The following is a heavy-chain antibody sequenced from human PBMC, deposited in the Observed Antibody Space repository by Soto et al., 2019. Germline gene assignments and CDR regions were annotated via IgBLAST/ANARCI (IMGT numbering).Heavy chain of an antibody. Sequence: TSETLSLTCTVSGGSVSSGSYYWSGIRQPPVTGLEWIGYIYYSGTTNYNPSLKSRVTISVDTSKNQFSLKLSSVTAADTAVYYCARGSLVGAPSFDYWGQGTLVTASS. CDR1: GGSVSSGSYY. V-gene: IGHV4-61*01. D-gene: IGHD1-26*01. CDR2: IYYSGTT. CDR3: ARGSLVGAPSFDY. J-gene: IGHJ4*02.